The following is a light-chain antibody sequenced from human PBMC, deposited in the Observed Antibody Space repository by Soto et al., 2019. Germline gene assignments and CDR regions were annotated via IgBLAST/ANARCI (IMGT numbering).Light chain of an antibody. CDR3: LQHKTYPWT. J-gene: IGKJ1*01. V-gene: IGKV1-17*01. CDR1: LNIRSE. Sequence: IQVSQPPYSLSASVGDRVTITCLASLNIRSELDWYQQKPGKAPKRLIYNTSTLKSGVPSRFSGDGSGTEFTLTISSLQSEDFATYFCLQHKTYPWTFGQGTKVDIK. CDR2: NTS.